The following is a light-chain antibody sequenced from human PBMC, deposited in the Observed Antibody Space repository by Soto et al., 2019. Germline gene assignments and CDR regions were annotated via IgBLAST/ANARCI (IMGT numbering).Light chain of an antibody. CDR2: AAS. J-gene: IGKJ4*01. V-gene: IGKV1-39*01. Sequence: DIQMTQSPSSLSASVGDRVTITCRASQSISSYLNWYQQKPGKAPKLLIYAASRLQSGDPSRFSGSGSGTDFTLTISSLQPEDFATCYCQQSYSTPLTFGGGTKVEIK. CDR1: QSISSY. CDR3: QQSYSTPLT.